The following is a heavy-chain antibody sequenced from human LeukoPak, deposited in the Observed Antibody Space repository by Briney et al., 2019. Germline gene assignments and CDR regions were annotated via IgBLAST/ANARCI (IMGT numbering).Heavy chain of an antibody. CDR3: TRENYVPDS. CDR1: GYTFIPYW. Sequence: GSLRLSCVASGYTFIPYWMSWVRQIPGKGLEWVASISNGGGATYYVDSVRGRFTISRDDAKNSLFLQMNGLRSDDTAVYYCTRENYVPDSWGQGTLVTVSS. CDR2: ISNGGGAT. V-gene: IGHV3-7*03. D-gene: IGHD3-10*02. J-gene: IGHJ5*02.